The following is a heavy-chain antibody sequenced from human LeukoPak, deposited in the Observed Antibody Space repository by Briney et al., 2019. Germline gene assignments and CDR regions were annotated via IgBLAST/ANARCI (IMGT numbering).Heavy chain of an antibody. CDR3: ARGYSSSWYDY. Sequence: SETLSLTCTVSGGSISNYYWSWIRQPPGKGLEWIGYISYSGSTNYNPSLKSRVTMSVDTSKNQFSLKLSSVTAADTAVYYCARGYSSSWYDYWGQGTLVTVSS. CDR1: GGSISNYY. CDR2: ISYSGST. V-gene: IGHV4-59*01. D-gene: IGHD6-6*01. J-gene: IGHJ4*02.